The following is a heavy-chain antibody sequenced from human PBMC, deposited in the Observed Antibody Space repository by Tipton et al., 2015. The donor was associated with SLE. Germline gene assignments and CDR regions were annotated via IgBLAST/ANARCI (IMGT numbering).Heavy chain of an antibody. CDR3: ARVVITDYYKYYMDV. J-gene: IGHJ6*03. D-gene: IGHD2-21*01. Sequence: VQLVQSGGGLVQPGGSQRLSCVASGFTFNSFPMHWVRQAPGQGLEYISSISEDGGRTYYANSVKGRFIISRDNSKNTLYLQMGSLRAEDMGVYYCARVVITDYYKYYMDVWGKGTTVTVSS. V-gene: IGHV3-64*01. CDR2: ISEDGGRT. CDR1: GFTFNSFP.